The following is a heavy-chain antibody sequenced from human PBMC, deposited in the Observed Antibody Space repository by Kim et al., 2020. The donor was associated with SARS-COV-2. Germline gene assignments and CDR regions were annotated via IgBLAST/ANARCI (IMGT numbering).Heavy chain of an antibody. Sequence: SETLSLTCTVSGYSISSGYYWGWIRQPPGKGLEWIGSIYHSGSTYYNPSLKSRVTISVDTSKNQFSLKLSSVTAADTAVYYCARGWGNWGQGTLVTVSS. D-gene: IGHD7-27*01. J-gene: IGHJ4*02. CDR3: ARGWGN. CDR2: IYHSGST. V-gene: IGHV4-38-2*02. CDR1: GYSISSGYY.